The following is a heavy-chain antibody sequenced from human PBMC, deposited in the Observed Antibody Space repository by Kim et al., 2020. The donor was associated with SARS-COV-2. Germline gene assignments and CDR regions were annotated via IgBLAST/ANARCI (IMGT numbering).Heavy chain of an antibody. CDR2: ISWNSGSI. CDR1: GFTFDDYA. Sequence: SLRLSCAASGFTFDDYAMHWVRQAPGKGLEWVSGISWNSGSIGYADSVKGRFTISRDNAKNSLYLQMNSLRAEDTALYYCAKDSSFDYWGQGTLVTASS. J-gene: IGHJ4*02. V-gene: IGHV3-9*01. CDR3: AKDSSFDY.